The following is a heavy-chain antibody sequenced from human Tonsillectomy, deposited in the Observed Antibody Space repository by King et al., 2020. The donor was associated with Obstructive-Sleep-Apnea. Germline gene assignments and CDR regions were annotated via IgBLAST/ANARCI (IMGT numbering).Heavy chain of an antibody. D-gene: IGHD3-3*02. J-gene: IGHJ4*02. CDR2: ISSRTSTI. CDR3: AREHHFWSGYYYYFDY. Sequence: VQLVESGGGLAQPGGSLRLSCEASGFSFSDYNMNWVRQAPGKGLEWFSYISSRTSTIYYADSVKGRFTVSRDNAKNSLYLQMNSLRAEDTAIYYCAREHHFWSGYYYYFDYWGQGTLVTVSS. CDR1: GFSFSDYN. V-gene: IGHV3-48*04.